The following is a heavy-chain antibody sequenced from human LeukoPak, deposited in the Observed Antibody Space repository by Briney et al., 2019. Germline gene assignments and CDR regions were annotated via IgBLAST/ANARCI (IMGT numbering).Heavy chain of an antibody. D-gene: IGHD5-18*01. J-gene: IGHJ6*03. CDR3: AREEGDTAMGYYYYYYMDV. V-gene: IGHV3-21*01. Sequence: PGGSLRLSCAASGFTFSSYSMNWVRQAPGKGLEWVSSISSSSYIDYTDSVKNRFTIARDNAKNSLYLQTNSLRAEDTAVYYCAREEGDTAMGYYYYYYMDVWGKGTTVTVSS. CDR2: ISSSSYI. CDR1: GFTFSSYS.